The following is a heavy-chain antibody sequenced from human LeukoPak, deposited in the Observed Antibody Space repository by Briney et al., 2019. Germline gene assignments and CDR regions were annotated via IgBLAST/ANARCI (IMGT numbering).Heavy chain of an antibody. D-gene: IGHD3-16*02. V-gene: IGHV1-2*02. CDR3: ARDGYYDYVWGSYRYYYYMDV. CDR1: GYTFTGYY. Sequence: GASVKVSCKASGYTFTGYYMHWVRQAPGQGLEWMGWINPNSGGTNYAQKFQGRVTMTRDTSISTAYMELSRLRSDDTAVYYCARDGYYDYVWGSYRYYYYMDVWGKGTTVTVSS. J-gene: IGHJ6*03. CDR2: INPNSGGT.